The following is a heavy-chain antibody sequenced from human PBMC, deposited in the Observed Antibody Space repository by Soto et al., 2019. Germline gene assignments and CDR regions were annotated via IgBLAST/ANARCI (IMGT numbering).Heavy chain of an antibody. CDR3: ARLGNGSGGDTYGSVFIDDY. D-gene: IGHD5-18*01. Sequence: SETLSLTCTVSGGSISSGDYYWSWIRQPPGKGLEWMGYIFYTGSTRYNPSLQSRVTISVDTSKNQIALKLTSVTAADTAVYYCARLGNGSGGDTYGSVFIDDYWGQGTLVTVSS. J-gene: IGHJ4*02. CDR2: IFYTGST. CDR1: GGSISSGDYY. V-gene: IGHV4-61*08.